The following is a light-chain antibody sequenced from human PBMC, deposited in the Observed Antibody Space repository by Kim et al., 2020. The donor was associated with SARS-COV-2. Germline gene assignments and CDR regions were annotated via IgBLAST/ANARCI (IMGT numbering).Light chain of an antibody. Sequence: QRVTISCTGSSSNIGAGHDVHWYQQLPGTAPKVLIYGNNNRPSGVPDRFSGAKSGTSASLAITGLQAEDEADYNCQSYDSSLTGSVFGGGTQLTVL. CDR1: SSNIGAGHD. V-gene: IGLV1-40*01. CDR2: GNN. J-gene: IGLJ3*02. CDR3: QSYDSSLTGSV.